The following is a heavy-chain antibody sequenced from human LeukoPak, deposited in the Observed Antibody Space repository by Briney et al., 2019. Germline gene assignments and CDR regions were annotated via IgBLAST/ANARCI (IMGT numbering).Heavy chain of an antibody. J-gene: IGHJ6*02. CDR1: GFTVSSNY. CDR2: IYSGGST. V-gene: IGHV3-66*01. CDR3: ARDRADYYYGMDV. Sequence: GGSLRLSCAASGFTVSSNYMSWVRQAPGKGLEWVSVIYSGGSTYYADSVKGRFTISRDNSKNTLYLQMNSLRAEDTAVYYCARDRADYYYGMDVWGQGTTVTVSS.